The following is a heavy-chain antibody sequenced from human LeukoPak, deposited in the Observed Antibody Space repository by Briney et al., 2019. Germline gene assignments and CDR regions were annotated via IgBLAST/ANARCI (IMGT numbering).Heavy chain of an antibody. Sequence: SETLSLTCTVSGGSISTSDYYWGWIRQPPGKGLEWIGTIYYSGSTYYNPSLKSRVAISEDTSKNQFSLKLSSVTAADTAVYYCARTRGWELLVESAFDIWGQGTMVTVSS. J-gene: IGHJ3*02. D-gene: IGHD1-26*01. CDR3: ARTRGWELLVESAFDI. CDR1: GGSISTSDYY. CDR2: IYYSGST. V-gene: IGHV4-39*01.